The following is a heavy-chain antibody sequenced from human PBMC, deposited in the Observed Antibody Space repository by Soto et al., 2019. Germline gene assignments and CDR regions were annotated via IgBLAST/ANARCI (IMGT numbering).Heavy chain of an antibody. Sequence: QVQLLESGPGLVKPSQTLSLTCTVSRGSISSGEYYWSWIRQPPGKGLEWIGYFYYSGTTYYSPSLKGRIAISVDASKNQFSLKLSSVTAADTALYYCARLAATSNWFHPWGQGALVTVSS. J-gene: IGHJ5*02. CDR2: FYYSGTT. D-gene: IGHD2-15*01. V-gene: IGHV4-30-4*01. CDR1: RGSISSGEYY. CDR3: ARLAATSNWFHP.